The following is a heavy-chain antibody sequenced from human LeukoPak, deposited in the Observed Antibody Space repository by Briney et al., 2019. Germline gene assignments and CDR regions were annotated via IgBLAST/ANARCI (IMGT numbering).Heavy chain of an antibody. V-gene: IGHV4-31*03. CDR1: GGSISSVGYY. CDR2: IYYSGST. Sequence: SETLSLTCTVSGGSISSVGYYWSWIRQHPGKGLEWTGYIYYSGSTYYNPSLKSRVTISVDTSKNQFSLKLSSVTAADTAVYYCARGGRITIFGVVPGPYYYGMDVWGQGTTVTVSS. D-gene: IGHD3-3*01. J-gene: IGHJ6*02. CDR3: ARGGRITIFGVVPGPYYYGMDV.